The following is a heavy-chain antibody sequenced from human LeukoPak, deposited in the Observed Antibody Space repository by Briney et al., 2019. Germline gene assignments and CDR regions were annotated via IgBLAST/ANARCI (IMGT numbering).Heavy chain of an antibody. CDR1: GGSISSYY. Sequence: SETLSLTCAVSGGSISSYYWTWIRQPPGKGLEWVGYIQNSAIYRAKIKASPSLQSRVSLSIDTSKNQVSLTVNSVTAADTAVYYCARLSSTLYYSMDVWGPGTAVTVSS. CDR2: IQNSAIYRAKI. J-gene: IGHJ6*02. CDR3: ARLSSTLYYSMDV. D-gene: IGHD6-6*01. V-gene: IGHV4-59*08.